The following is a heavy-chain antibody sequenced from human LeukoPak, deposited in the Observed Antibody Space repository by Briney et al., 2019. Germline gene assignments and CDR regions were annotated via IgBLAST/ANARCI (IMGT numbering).Heavy chain of an antibody. CDR1: GGSISDTSYY. CDR3: ARQQCNGGSCYSRAIWFDP. CDR2: IYRTGTT. V-gene: IGHV4-39*01. Sequence: SETLSLTCNVSGGSISDTSYYWGWIRQPPGKGLDWIGSIYRTGTTYYSPSLKSRVTISVHTSKNHFSLELSSVTAADTAVYYCARQQCNGGSCYSRAIWFDPWGQGTLVTVSS. D-gene: IGHD2-15*01. J-gene: IGHJ5*02.